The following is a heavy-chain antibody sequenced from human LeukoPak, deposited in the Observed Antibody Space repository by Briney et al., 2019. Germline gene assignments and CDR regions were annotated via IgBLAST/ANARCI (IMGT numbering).Heavy chain of an antibody. V-gene: IGHV4-39*07. CDR3: ATDYGDYRAFDI. CDR2: IYYSGRT. CDR1: GGSISSSSYY. D-gene: IGHD4-17*01. Sequence: SETLSPTCTVSGGSISSSSYYWGWIRQPPGKGLEWIGSIYYSGRTYYNPSLKSRVTISVDTSKNQFSLKLSSVTAADTAVYYCATDYGDYRAFDIWGQGTMVTVSS. J-gene: IGHJ3*02.